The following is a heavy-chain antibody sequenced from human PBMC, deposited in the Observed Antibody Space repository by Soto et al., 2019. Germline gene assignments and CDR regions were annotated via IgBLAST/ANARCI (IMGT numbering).Heavy chain of an antibody. CDR1: GYTFTSYG. J-gene: IGHJ6*02. CDR2: MSAYNGNT. D-gene: IGHD2-21*02. CDR3: ARSILRGPIVLVTAIPEARMDV. V-gene: IGHV1-18*01. Sequence: QVQLVQSGAEVKKPGASVKVSCKASGYTFTSYGISWVRQAPGQGLEWMGWMSAYNGNTNYAQKLQGRVTMTTDTSTSTAYMELRSLRSDDTAVYYCARSILRGPIVLVTAIPEARMDVWGQGTTVTVSS.